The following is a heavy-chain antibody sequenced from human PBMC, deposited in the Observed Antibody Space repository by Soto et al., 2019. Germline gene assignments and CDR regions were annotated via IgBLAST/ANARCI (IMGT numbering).Heavy chain of an antibody. J-gene: IGHJ4*02. D-gene: IGHD2-8*01. CDR1: GFTFTSSA. CDR3: AADATAWQQMVPSDY. Sequence: SVQVSCKTSGFTFTSSAFQLVRQARGQRLEWIGWIAVGSGYTNYAQRFQDRVTLTRDMSTATTYMELSRLTSEDTAIYYCAADATAWQQMVPSDYWGQGTLVTVSS. CDR2: IAVGSGYT. V-gene: IGHV1-58*01.